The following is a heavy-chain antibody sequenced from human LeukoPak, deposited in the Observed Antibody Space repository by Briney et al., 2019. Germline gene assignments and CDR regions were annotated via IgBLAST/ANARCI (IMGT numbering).Heavy chain of an antibody. D-gene: IGHD3-3*01. V-gene: IGHV4-4*07. J-gene: IGHJ5*02. CDR1: GGSISSYY. CDR2: IYTSGST. Sequence: PSETLSLTCTVSGGSISSYYWSWIRQPAGKGLEWIGRIYTSGSTNYNPSLKSRVTMSVDTSKNQFSVKLSSVTAADTAVYYCARGALYDFWSGIMGNWFDPWGQGTLVTVSS. CDR3: ARGALYDFWSGIMGNWFDP.